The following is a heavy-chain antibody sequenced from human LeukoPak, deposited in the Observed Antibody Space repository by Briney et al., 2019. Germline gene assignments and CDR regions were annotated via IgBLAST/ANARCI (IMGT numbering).Heavy chain of an antibody. V-gene: IGHV1-2*02. Sequence: ASVKVSCKASGYTFTGYYMHWVRQAPGQGLGWMGWINPNSGGTNYAQKFQGRVTMTRDTSISTAYMELSSLRSEDTAVYYCARAYYGDYYFDYWGQGTLVTVSS. J-gene: IGHJ4*02. CDR3: ARAYYGDYYFDY. CDR1: GYTFTGYY. D-gene: IGHD4-17*01. CDR2: INPNSGGT.